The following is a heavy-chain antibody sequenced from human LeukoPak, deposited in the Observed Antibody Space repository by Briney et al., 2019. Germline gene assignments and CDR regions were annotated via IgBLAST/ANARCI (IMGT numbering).Heavy chain of an antibody. V-gene: IGHV4-59*01. D-gene: IGHD6-6*01. CDR3: ARGGGPYSSSSIDY. CDR1: GGSISSYY. CDR2: IYYSGST. Sequence: SETPSLTCTVSGGSISSYYWSWIRQPPGKGLEWIGYIYYSGSTNYNPSLKSRVTISVDTSKNQFFLKLSSVTAADTAVYYCARGGGPYSSSSIDYWGQGTLVTVSS. J-gene: IGHJ4*02.